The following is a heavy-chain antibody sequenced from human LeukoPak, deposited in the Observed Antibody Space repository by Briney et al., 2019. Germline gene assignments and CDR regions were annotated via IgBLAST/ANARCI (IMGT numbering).Heavy chain of an antibody. CDR3: ARSPQYCTNGVCIDDAFDI. Sequence: PGASVKVSCKASGYTFTSYYMHWVRQAPGQGLEWMGIINPSGGSTSYAQKFQGRVTMTRDTSISTAYMELSRLRSDDTAVYYCARSPQYCTNGVCIDDAFDIWGQGTMVTVSS. CDR2: INPSGGST. V-gene: IGHV1-46*01. CDR1: GYTFTSYY. J-gene: IGHJ3*02. D-gene: IGHD2-8*01.